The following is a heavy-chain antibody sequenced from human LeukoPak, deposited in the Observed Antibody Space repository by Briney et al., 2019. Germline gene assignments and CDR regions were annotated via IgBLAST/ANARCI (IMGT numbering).Heavy chain of an antibody. Sequence: SETLSLTCTASGGSISSSSYYWGWIRQPPGKGLEWIGSICYSGSTYYNPSLKSRLTMSVDTSKNQFSLRLSSVTATDTAVYYCATRRSGSHPYYWGQGTLVTVSS. J-gene: IGHJ4*02. V-gene: IGHV4-39*01. D-gene: IGHD1-26*01. CDR3: ATRRSGSHPYY. CDR1: GGSISSSSYY. CDR2: ICYSGST.